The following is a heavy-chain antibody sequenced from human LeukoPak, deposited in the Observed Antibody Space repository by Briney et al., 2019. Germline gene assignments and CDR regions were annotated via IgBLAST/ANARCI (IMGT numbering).Heavy chain of an antibody. D-gene: IGHD3-22*01. V-gene: IGHV3-9*01. J-gene: IGHJ4*02. CDR1: GFTFSSYS. CDR2: ISWNSGSI. Sequence: GGSLRLSCAASGFTFSSYSMNWVRQAPGKGLEWVSGISWNSGSIGYADSVKGRFTISRDNAKNSLYLQMNSLRAEDTALYYCAKDSSGYLVALDYWGQGTLVTVSS. CDR3: AKDSSGYLVALDY.